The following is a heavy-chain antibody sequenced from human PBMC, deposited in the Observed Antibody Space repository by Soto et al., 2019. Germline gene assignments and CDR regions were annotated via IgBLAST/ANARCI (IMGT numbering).Heavy chain of an antibody. CDR3: DRVSLMDSRRGRYFDY. CDR1: GFTFSAHY. Sequence: EVQLVESGGGLVQPGGSLRLSCAASGFTFSAHYMDWVRQAPGKGLEWVGRIKNKANSYTTEYAASVEGRFTISREDSQNSLYLQMNSLKTEDTAVYYCDRVSLMDSRRGRYFDYWGQGYQVAVSS. V-gene: IGHV3-72*01. J-gene: IGHJ4*02. D-gene: IGHD2-8*01. CDR2: IKNKANSYTT.